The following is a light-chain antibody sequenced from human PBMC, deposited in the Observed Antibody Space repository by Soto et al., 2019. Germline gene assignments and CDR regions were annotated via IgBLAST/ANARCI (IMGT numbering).Light chain of an antibody. J-gene: IGKJ4*01. CDR3: QQANSFPLT. Sequence: DIQMTQSPSTLSATVGDRVTITCLASQGITNWLAWYQQKPGKAPKLLIYAASGLPSGVPSRFSGSGSGTDFTLTISSLQPEDCATYYCQQANSFPLTFGGGTMVDIK. V-gene: IGKV1-12*01. CDR1: QGITNW. CDR2: AAS.